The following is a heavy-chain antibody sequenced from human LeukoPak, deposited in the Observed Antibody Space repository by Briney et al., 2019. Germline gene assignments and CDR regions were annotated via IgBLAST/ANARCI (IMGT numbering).Heavy chain of an antibody. CDR3: ARENGY. CDR1: GXTFSNYA. CDR2: MSYDGNNK. J-gene: IGHJ4*02. V-gene: IGHV3-30-3*01. Sequence: PGGSLRLSCAASGXTFSNYAVHWVRQAPGKGLEWVAVMSYDGNNKYYPDSVKGRFTISRDNSKNTLYLQMNSLRGEGTAVYYCARENGYWGQGTLVTVSS. D-gene: IGHD4-17*01.